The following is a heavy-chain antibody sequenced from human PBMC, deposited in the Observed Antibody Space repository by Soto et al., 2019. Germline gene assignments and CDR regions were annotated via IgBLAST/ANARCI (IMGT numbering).Heavy chain of an antibody. V-gene: IGHV3-21*01. CDR1: GFTFSSYS. Sequence: EVPLVESGGGLVKPGGSLRLSCAASGFTFSSYSMNWVRQAPGKGLEWVSSISSSSSYIYYADSVKGRFTIPRDNAKHSLYVQVNSLRAEDTAVYYCARGVVPSWSSYNSYFDCWGQGALVTVSS. D-gene: IGHD3-10*01. CDR3: ARGVVPSWSSYNSYFDC. J-gene: IGHJ4*02. CDR2: ISSSSSYI.